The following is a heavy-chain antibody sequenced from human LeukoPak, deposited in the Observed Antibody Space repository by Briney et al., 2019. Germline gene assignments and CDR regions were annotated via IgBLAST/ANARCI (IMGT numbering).Heavy chain of an antibody. CDR2: IKQDGSEK. Sequence: GGSLRLSCAASGFTFSSYWMSWVRQAPGKGLEWVANIKQDGSEKYYVDSVKGRFTISRDNAKNSLYLQMNSLRAEDTAVYYCARGAGHYYYDSSGYYIDYWGQGTLVTVSS. D-gene: IGHD3-22*01. V-gene: IGHV3-7*01. J-gene: IGHJ4*02. CDR3: ARGAGHYYYDSSGYYIDY. CDR1: GFTFSSYW.